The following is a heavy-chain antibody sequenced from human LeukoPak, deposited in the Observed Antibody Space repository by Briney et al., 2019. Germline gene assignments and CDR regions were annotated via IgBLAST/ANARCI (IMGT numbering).Heavy chain of an antibody. D-gene: IGHD6-19*01. CDR3: AKERRPVAADY. Sequence: PGGSLRLSCAASGFTLSSYSMNWVRQAPGKGLEWVSYITSSSSTIYYADSVKGRFTISRDNSKNTLYLQMNSLRAEDTAVYYCAKERRPVAADYWGQGTLVTVSS. V-gene: IGHV3-48*01. J-gene: IGHJ4*02. CDR1: GFTLSSYS. CDR2: ITSSSSTI.